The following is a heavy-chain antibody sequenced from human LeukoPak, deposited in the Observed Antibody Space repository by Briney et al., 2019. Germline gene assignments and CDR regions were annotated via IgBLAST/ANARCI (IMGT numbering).Heavy chain of an antibody. J-gene: IGHJ1*01. CDR1: GFTFSSYG. D-gene: IGHD6-13*01. CDR3: ARALAAAGRAEYFQH. V-gene: IGHV3-33*01. Sequence: GGSLRLSCAASGFTFSSYGMHWVRQAPGKGLEWVAVIWYDGSNKNYADSVTGRFTISRDDSKNTLYLQMNSLRAEDSAVYYCARALAAAGRAEYFQHWGQGTLVSVSS. CDR2: IWYDGSNK.